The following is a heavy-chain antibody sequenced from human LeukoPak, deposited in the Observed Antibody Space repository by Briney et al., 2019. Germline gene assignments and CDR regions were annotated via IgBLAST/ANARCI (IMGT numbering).Heavy chain of an antibody. D-gene: IGHD2-2*01. CDR1: GYNFISYG. Sequence: ASVKVSCKASGYNFISYGVSWVRQAPGQGLEWMGWVSGYNGNTNYAQKMEYRVIMTTDPATSTAYIELRDLRSGDTAVYYFARSGFCTSSSCYRESDGLDFWGQGTMVTVSS. V-gene: IGHV1-18*01. J-gene: IGHJ3*01. CDR2: VSGYNGNT. CDR3: ARSGFCTSSSCYRESDGLDF.